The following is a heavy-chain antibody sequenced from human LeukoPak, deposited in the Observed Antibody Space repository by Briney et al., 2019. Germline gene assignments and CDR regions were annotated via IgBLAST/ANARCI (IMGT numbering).Heavy chain of an antibody. J-gene: IGHJ6*02. CDR1: GFTFSNYG. V-gene: IGHV3-23*01. CDR3: AKDGAGHYYAMDV. Sequence: GGSLRPSCAASGFTFSNYGMTWVRQAPGKGLEWVSSISDSGGGTNYADSVKGRFTISRDNSKNTLYLQMNSLRAEDTAVYYCAKDGAGHYYAMDVWGQGTTVTVSS. CDR2: ISDSGGGT.